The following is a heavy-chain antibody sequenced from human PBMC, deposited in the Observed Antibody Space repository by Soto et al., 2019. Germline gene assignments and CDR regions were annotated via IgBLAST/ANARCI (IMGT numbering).Heavy chain of an antibody. D-gene: IGHD7-27*01. J-gene: IGHJ5*02. V-gene: IGHV4-59*12. CDR2: IYYSGST. CDR1: GASISTYY. Sequence: SETLSLTCTVSGASISTYYWIWIRQPPGKGLEWIGYIYYSGSTNYYPSLKSRVTISIDTSKNQFSLKLKSVTAADTAVYYCAREAGRNHWGRKRNRANWFDPWGQGTQVTVSS. CDR3: AREAGRNHWGRKRNRANWFDP.